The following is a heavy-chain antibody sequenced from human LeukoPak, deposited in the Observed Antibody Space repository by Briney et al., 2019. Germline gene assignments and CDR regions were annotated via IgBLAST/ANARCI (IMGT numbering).Heavy chain of an antibody. V-gene: IGHV3-23*01. Sequence: GGSLRLSCAASGFTFSSYAMSWVRQAPGKGLKWVSTINDNGAGTYYADSVKGRFTISRDNSYNTVSLQMNSLRAEDTAVYYCAKSPLSVSNAFDIWGQGTMVTVSS. D-gene: IGHD5/OR15-5a*01. CDR2: INDNGAGT. J-gene: IGHJ3*02. CDR3: AKSPLSVSNAFDI. CDR1: GFTFSSYA.